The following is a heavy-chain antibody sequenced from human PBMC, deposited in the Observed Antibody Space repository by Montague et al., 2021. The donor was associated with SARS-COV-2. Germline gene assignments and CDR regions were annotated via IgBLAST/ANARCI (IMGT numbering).Heavy chain of an antibody. V-gene: IGHV4-34*01. CDR3: ARGPTNNIGMVATRLDY. D-gene: IGHD5-12*01. CDR2: INHSGST. J-gene: IGHJ4*02. Sequence: SETLSLTCAGYGGSFSGYYWNWIRQPPGKGLEWIGEINHSGSTNYNPSLKSRVTISVDTSNNQFSLKLTSVTAADTAVYYCARGPTNNIGMVATRLDYWGQGTLVTVSS. CDR1: GGSFSGYY.